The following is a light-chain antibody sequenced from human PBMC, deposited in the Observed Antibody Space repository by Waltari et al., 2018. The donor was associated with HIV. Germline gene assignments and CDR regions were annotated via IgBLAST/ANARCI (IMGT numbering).Light chain of an antibody. CDR3: QSADSNASLWV. CDR1: ALPKQY. Sequence: SYELTQPPSVSVSPGQTARITCSGDALPKQYASWYQQRPVQAPVLVIYKDTERPSGIPERFSGSSSGTTATLTIIGVQAQDEADYHCQSADSNASLWVFGGGTKLTVL. CDR2: KDT. J-gene: IGLJ3*02. V-gene: IGLV3-25*03.